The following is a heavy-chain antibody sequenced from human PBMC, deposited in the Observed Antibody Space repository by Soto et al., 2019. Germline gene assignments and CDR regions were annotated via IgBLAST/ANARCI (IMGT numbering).Heavy chain of an antibody. CDR2: IIPILGTG. CDR3: AREDGSYNMWTFPFYYMDV. D-gene: IGHD3-10*01. CDR1: GGTFTSDT. Sequence: QVQLVQSGPEVKKSGSSVKVSCKLSGGTFTSDTISWLRRAPGQGLEWMGRIIPILGTGNYAQKFQGRITITEDKSTNTGYMELRSITSEDTAIYYCAREDGSYNMWTFPFYYMDVWGNGTTVTVS. V-gene: IGHV1-69*08. J-gene: IGHJ6*03.